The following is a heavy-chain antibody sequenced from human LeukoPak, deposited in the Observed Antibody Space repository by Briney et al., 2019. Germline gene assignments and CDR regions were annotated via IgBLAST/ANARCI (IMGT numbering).Heavy chain of an antibody. CDR1: GFTFSSYW. V-gene: IGHV3-74*01. CDR3: AKDISGYYRPFDY. Sequence: GGSLRLSCAASGFTFSSYWMHWVRQAPGKGLVWVSRINSDGTTTYADSVKGRFTISRDNAKNTLYLQMNRLRAEDTAVYYCAKDISGYYRPFDYWGQGTLVTVSS. CDR2: INSDGTT. J-gene: IGHJ4*02. D-gene: IGHD3-22*01.